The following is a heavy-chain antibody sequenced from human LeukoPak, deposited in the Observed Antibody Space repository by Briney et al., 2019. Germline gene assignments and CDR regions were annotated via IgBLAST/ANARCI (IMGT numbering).Heavy chain of an antibody. CDR3: ARTAESGGFYYYGLDV. Sequence: GGSLRLSCAASGFIFSGYGMHWVRQAPGKGLEWVAVIWYDGSNKYYADSMKGRLTISRDNSKNTLYLQMNSLRPEDTAVYYCARTAESGGFYYYGLDVWGQGTTVTVSS. J-gene: IGHJ6*02. CDR1: GFIFSGYG. D-gene: IGHD3-16*01. CDR2: IWYDGSNK. V-gene: IGHV3-33*01.